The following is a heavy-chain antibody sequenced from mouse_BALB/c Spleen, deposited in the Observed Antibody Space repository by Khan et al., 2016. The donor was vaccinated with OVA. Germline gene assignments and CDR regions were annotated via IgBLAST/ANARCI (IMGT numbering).Heavy chain of an antibody. D-gene: IGHD3-3*01. Sequence: VQLQQSGPELMKPGASVNISCKASGYSFTTYYIHWVKQSRGKSLEWIGYIDPFNTGTDYKQKFKGQATLTVDKSSNTAYMHLTSLTSEDSAVYYCARGTFDYWGQGTLVTVSA. CDR1: GYSFTTYY. CDR3: ARGTFDY. V-gene: IGHV1S135*01. CDR2: IDPFNTGT. J-gene: IGHJ3*01.